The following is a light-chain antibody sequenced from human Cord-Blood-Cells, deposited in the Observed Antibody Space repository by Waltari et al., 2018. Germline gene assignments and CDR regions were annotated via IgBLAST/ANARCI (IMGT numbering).Light chain of an antibody. V-gene: IGLV2-11*01. J-gene: IGLJ1*01. Sequence: QSALTQPRSVSGSPGQSVTISCTGTSSDVGGYNHVPWYQQHPGKAPKLMIYDVSKRPSGVPDRFSGSKSGNTASLTISGLQAEDEADYYCCSYAGSYTSYVFGTGTKVTVL. CDR2: DVS. CDR1: SSDVGGYNH. CDR3: CSYAGSYTSYV.